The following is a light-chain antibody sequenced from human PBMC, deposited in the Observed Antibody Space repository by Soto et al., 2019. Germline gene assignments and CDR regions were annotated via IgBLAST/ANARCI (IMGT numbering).Light chain of an antibody. CDR3: QQYGISPWT. CDR2: GVS. Sequence: EIVLTQSPGTLSLSPGERATLSCRASQSVSSNSLAWYQQRPGRAPRLLIYGVSSRATGIPDRFSGSGSGTDFTLTISRLEPEDFAVYYCQQYGISPWTFGQGTKVDIK. CDR1: QSVSSNS. V-gene: IGKV3-20*01. J-gene: IGKJ1*01.